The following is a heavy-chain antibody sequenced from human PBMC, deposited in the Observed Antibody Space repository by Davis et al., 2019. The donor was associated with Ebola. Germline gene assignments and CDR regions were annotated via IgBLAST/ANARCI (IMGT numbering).Heavy chain of an antibody. J-gene: IGHJ4*02. CDR2: FTGDGNT. Sequence: GESLKISCAASGFTFSHYWMHWVRQAPGRGLVWVARFTGDGNTFYADSVKDRVTISRDNAKSTLYLQMSSLRVEDTAVYYCARGVNRAYFDDWGQGTLVTVSS. V-gene: IGHV3-74*01. CDR1: GFTFSHYW. D-gene: IGHD3-10*01. CDR3: ARGVNRAYFDD.